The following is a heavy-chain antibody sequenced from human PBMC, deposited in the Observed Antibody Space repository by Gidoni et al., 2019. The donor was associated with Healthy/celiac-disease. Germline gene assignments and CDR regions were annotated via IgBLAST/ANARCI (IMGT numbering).Heavy chain of an antibody. V-gene: IGHV3-30*04. Sequence: QVQLVESGGGVVQPGRSLRLSCAASGFTFRSYAMHWVRQAPGKGLEWVAVISYDGSNKYYADSVKGRFTISRDNSKNTLYLQMNSLRAEDTAVYYCAGPTVRGDAFDIWGQGTMVTVSS. CDR3: AGPTVRGDAFDI. J-gene: IGHJ3*02. D-gene: IGHD3-10*01. CDR2: ISYDGSNK. CDR1: GFTFRSYA.